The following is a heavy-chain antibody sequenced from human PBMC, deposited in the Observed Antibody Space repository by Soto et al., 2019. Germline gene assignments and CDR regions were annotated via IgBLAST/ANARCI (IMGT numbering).Heavy chain of an antibody. V-gene: IGHV1-18*01. D-gene: IGHD1-20*01. CDR1: GYTFTSYV. CDR2: ISAYNGNT. J-gene: IGHJ3*02. CDR3: ARDPRFITGPHSGAFDN. Sequence: GASVKVSCKASGYTFTSYVISWVRHAPGQGLEWMGWISAYNGNTNYAQKLQGRVTMTTDTSTSTAYMELRSLRSDDTAVYYCARDPRFITGPHSGAFDNWGQGTMVTVAS.